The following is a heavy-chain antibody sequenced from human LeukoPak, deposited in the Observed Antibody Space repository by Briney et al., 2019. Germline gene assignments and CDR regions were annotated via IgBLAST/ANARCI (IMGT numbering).Heavy chain of an antibody. CDR3: AREGDSSGYYFDY. Sequence: SETLSLTCAVYGGSFSGYYWSWIRQPPGKGLEWIGEISHSGSTNYNPSLKSRVTISVDTSKNQFSLKLSSVTAADTAVYYCAREGDSSGYYFDYWGQGTLVTVSS. CDR1: GGSFSGYY. J-gene: IGHJ4*02. CDR2: ISHSGST. D-gene: IGHD3-22*01. V-gene: IGHV4-34*01.